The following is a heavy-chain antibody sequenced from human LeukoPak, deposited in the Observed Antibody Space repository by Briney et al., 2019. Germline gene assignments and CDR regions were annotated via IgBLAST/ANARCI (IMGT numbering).Heavy chain of an antibody. CDR3: AKGLYGVVTGFDY. J-gene: IGHJ4*02. Sequence: PGGSLRLSCAASGFTFSSYGMHWVRQAPGKGLEWVAFIRYDGNNKYYADSVKGRFTVSRDNSKNTLYLQMNSLRAEDTAVYYCAKGLYGVVTGFDYWGQGTLVTVSS. CDR1: GFTFSSYG. D-gene: IGHD1-20*01. CDR2: IRYDGNNK. V-gene: IGHV3-30*02.